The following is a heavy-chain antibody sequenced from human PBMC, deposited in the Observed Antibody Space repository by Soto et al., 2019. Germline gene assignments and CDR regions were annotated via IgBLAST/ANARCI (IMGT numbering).Heavy chain of an antibody. CDR2: ISSSSRTI. J-gene: IGHJ4*02. Sequence: GGSLRLSCAASGFTFSSYSMNWVRQAPGKGLERVSYISSSSRTIYYADSVKGRFTISRDNAKNSLYLQMNSLRDEDTAVYYCARVYYYDSSGPRPFCYWGQGTL. D-gene: IGHD3-22*01. CDR3: ARVYYYDSSGPRPFCY. V-gene: IGHV3-48*02. CDR1: GFTFSSYS.